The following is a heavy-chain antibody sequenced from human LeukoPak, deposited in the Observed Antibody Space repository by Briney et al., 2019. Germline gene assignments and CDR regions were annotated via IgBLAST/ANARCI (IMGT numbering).Heavy chain of an antibody. CDR2: FDPEDGDT. CDR3: ATAPSGNRVTTVVGDVGY. D-gene: IGHD4-17*01. V-gene: IGHV1-24*01. Sequence: GASVKVSCKVSGYTLTELSMHWVRQAPGKGLEWMGGFDPEDGDTIYAQKFQGRVTMTEDTSTDTAYMELSSLRSEDTAVYYCATAPSGNRVTTVVGDVGYWGQGTLVTVSS. J-gene: IGHJ4*02. CDR1: GYTLTELS.